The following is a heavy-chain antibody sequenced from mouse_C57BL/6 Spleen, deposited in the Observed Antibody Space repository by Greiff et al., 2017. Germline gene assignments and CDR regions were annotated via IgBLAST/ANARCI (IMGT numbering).Heavy chain of an antibody. CDR2: ISSGSSTI. CDR3: ARDYGSFYFDV. CDR1: GFTFSDYG. D-gene: IGHD1-1*01. V-gene: IGHV5-17*01. Sequence: EVQRVESGGGLVKPGGSLKLSCAASGFTFSDYGMHWVRQAPEKGLEWVAYISSGSSTIYYADTVKGRFTISRDNAKNTLFLQMTSLRSEDTAMYYCARDYGSFYFDVWGTGTTVTVSS. J-gene: IGHJ1*03.